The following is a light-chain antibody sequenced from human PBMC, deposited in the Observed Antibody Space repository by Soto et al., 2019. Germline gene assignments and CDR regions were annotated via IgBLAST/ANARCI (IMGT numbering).Light chain of an antibody. V-gene: IGKV4-1*01. CDR2: WAS. J-gene: IGKJ1*01. CDR3: QEYYSISRT. Sequence: DIVMTQSPDSLAVPLGERATIHCKSSQSLLYSSNYRNYSAWFQQKPGQPPKLLIYWASYRDSGVPDRFSGSGSGTDFTLTISGLQPEDVAIYYCQEYYSISRTFGQGTKVEVK. CDR1: QSLLYSSNYRNY.